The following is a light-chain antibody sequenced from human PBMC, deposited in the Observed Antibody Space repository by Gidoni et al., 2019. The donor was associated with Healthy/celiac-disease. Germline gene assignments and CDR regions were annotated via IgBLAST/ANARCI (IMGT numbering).Light chain of an antibody. Sequence: SYELTQPPSVSVSPGQTASITCSGDKLGDKYACWYQQKPGQSPVLVIYQDSKRPSGIPERFSGSNSGNTATLTISGTQAMDEADYYCQAWDSSTGVVFGGGTKXTXL. CDR3: QAWDSSTGVV. CDR2: QDS. CDR1: KLGDKY. V-gene: IGLV3-1*01. J-gene: IGLJ2*01.